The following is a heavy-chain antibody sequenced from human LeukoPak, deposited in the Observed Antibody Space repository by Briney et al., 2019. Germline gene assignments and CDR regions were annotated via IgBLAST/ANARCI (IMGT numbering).Heavy chain of an antibody. V-gene: IGHV3-7*01. J-gene: IGHJ4*02. D-gene: IGHD3-10*01. CDR1: GFTFENHW. Sequence: GGSLRLSCAASGFTFENHWMSWVRQSPGKGLEWVANIKKDGTEKDYVDSVKGRFSISRDNTKNSLYLQMNSLRAEDTGVYYCAAALFYGSGSYYGGVGSFDYWGQGTLVTVSS. CDR3: AAALFYGSGSYYGGVGSFDY. CDR2: IKKDGTEK.